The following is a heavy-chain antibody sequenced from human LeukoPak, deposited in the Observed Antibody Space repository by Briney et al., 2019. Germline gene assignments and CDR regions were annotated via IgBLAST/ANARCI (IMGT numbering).Heavy chain of an antibody. CDR1: GITLSNYG. CDR3: AKRGVVIRVILVGFHREAYYFDS. D-gene: IGHD3-22*01. Sequence: GGSLRLSCAVSGITLSNYGMSWVRQAPGKGLEWVAGISGSGGSTNYADSVKGRFTISRDNPKNTLYLQMNILRAEDTAVYFCAKRGVVIRVILVGFHREAYYFDSWGQGALVTVSS. V-gene: IGHV3-23*01. J-gene: IGHJ4*02. CDR2: ISGSGGST.